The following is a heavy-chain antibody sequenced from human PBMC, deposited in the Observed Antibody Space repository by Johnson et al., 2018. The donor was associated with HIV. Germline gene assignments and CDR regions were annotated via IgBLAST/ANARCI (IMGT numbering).Heavy chain of an antibody. D-gene: IGHD2-15*01. V-gene: IGHV3-66*01. CDR3: AREGGSCSGGWCLDALDF. J-gene: IGHJ3*01. Sequence: VQLVESGGGLVQPGGSLRLSCAVSGFTVSDSYMTWVRQAPGKGLEWVSVSYGGTSTFYADSVKGRFTISRDNAKNSLYLQMDSLRAEDTAVYYCAREGGSCSGGWCLDALDFWGQGTTVTVSS. CDR2: SYGGTST. CDR1: GFTVSDSY.